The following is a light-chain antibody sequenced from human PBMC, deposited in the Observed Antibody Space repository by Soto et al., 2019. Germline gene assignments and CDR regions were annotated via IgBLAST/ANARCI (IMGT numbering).Light chain of an antibody. CDR1: QSLVHSDGNTY. CDR2: KVS. CDR3: MQGTPSYT. V-gene: IGKV2-30*02. Sequence: DVVMTQSPLSLPVTLGQPASISCRSSQSLVHSDGNTYLSWFQQRPGQSPRRLIYKVSRRDSGVPDRFSGSGSGTDFTRKISRGEAEDVGVYYCMQGTPSYTFGQGTRLDIK. J-gene: IGKJ2*01.